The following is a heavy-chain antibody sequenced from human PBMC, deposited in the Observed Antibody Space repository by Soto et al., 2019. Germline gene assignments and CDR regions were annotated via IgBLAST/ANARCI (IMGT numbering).Heavy chain of an antibody. Sequence: SVKVFGKNSGGTFSSDAISWVRQAPGQGLGWRGGIIPIFGTANYAQKFQGRVTITADESTSTAYMELSSLGSEDTAVYYCARGNVVVSARCFDPWGQGTRDTVSS. V-gene: IGHV1-69*13. CDR1: GGTFSSDA. J-gene: IGHJ5*02. CDR3: ARGNVVVSARCFDP. CDR2: IIPIFGTA. D-gene: IGHD2-21*01.